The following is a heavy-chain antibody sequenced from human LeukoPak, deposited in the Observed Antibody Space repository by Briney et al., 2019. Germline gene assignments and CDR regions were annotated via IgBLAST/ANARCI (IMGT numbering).Heavy chain of an antibody. V-gene: IGHV3-21*01. CDR1: GFTFSSYT. CDR2: ISSSSTNI. CDR3: AKDARDCTSSTCANVNFDY. J-gene: IGHJ4*02. D-gene: IGHD2-2*01. Sequence: PGGSLTLSCAASGFTFSSYTMNWVRQAPGKGLEWVSSISSSSTNIYYADSVKGRFTISRDNAKNSLYLQMNSLRVEDTAVYYCAKDARDCTSSTCANVNFDYWGQGTLVTVSS.